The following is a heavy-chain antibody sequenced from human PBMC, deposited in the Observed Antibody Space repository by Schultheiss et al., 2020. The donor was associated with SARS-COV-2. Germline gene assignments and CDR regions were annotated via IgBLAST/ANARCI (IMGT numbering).Heavy chain of an antibody. D-gene: IGHD1-26*01. CDR2: ISSSGTTI. CDR1: GFTFSDYY. Sequence: GGSLRLSCAASGFTFSDYYMSWIRQAPGKGLEWVSYISSSGTTIYYADSVKGRFSISRDNAKNSLYLQMNSLRDEDTAVYYCARVYRAGADLFDYWGQGTLVTVSS. V-gene: IGHV3-11*04. J-gene: IGHJ4*02. CDR3: ARVYRAGADLFDY.